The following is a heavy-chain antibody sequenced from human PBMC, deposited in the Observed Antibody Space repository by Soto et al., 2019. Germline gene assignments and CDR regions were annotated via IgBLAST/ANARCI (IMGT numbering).Heavy chain of an antibody. Sequence: GGSLRLSCAASGFTFSSYAMSWVRQAPGKGLEWVSAISGSGGSTYYADSVKGRFTISRDNSKNTLYLQMNSLRAEDTAVYYCANSPGACSGGRCQGYWYFDLWGRGTLVTVSS. J-gene: IGHJ2*01. CDR3: ANSPGACSGGRCQGYWYFDL. D-gene: IGHD2-15*01. V-gene: IGHV3-23*01. CDR1: GFTFSSYA. CDR2: ISGSGGST.